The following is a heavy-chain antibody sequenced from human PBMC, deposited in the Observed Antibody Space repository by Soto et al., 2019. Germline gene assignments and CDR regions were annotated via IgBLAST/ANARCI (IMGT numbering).Heavy chain of an antibody. J-gene: IGHJ6*02. CDR3: ARHGRTGPQILYYYSGMDV. CDR2: IYYSGST. CDR1: GGSISSYY. D-gene: IGHD3-9*01. Sequence: SETLSLTCTVSGGSISSYYWSWIRQPPGKGLEWIGYIYYSGSTNYNPSLKSRVTISVDTSKNQFSLKLSSVTAADTAVYYCARHGRTGPQILYYYSGMDVWGQGTTVTVSS. V-gene: IGHV4-59*08.